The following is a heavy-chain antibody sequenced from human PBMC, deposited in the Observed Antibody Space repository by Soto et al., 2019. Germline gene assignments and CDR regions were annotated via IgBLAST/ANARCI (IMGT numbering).Heavy chain of an antibody. Sequence: SETRWLTCTVPCSSLRGCAGFCCWIRQRPGNGLVWIHNGYYSGWSSYNPSLKSRLTILLDTTTNQFCIPLKSRSAADTAACYCAQLSCTSSTCYFPGWLDSWGQGTLVTVSS. D-gene: IGHD2-2*01. CDR1: CSSLRGCAGF. V-gene: IGHV4-31*03. CDR3: AQLSCTSSTCYFPGWLDS. CDR2: GYYSGWS. J-gene: IGHJ5*01.